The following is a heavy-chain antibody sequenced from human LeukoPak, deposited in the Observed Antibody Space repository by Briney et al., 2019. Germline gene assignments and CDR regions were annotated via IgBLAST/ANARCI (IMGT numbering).Heavy chain of an antibody. V-gene: IGHV1-18*01. J-gene: IGHJ4*02. D-gene: IGHD2-15*01. Sequence: ASVKVSCKASGGTFTSYGISWVRQAPGQGLEWMGWISAYNGNTNYAQKLQGRVTMTTDTSTSTAYMELRSLRSEDTAVYYCASSCSGGSCYSGYYFDYWGQGTLVTVSS. CDR1: GGTFTSYG. CDR2: ISAYNGNT. CDR3: ASSCSGGSCYSGYYFDY.